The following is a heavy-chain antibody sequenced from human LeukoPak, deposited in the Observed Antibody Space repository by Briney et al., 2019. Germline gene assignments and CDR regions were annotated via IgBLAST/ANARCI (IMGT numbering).Heavy chain of an antibody. CDR3: ARRLVTAGITDFFDS. D-gene: IGHD2-2*01. CDR2: ISPAGDST. CDR1: GFTFSDYS. V-gene: IGHV3-23*01. Sequence: GGSLRLSCTASGFTFSDYSMSWVRQPPGAGLEWVSAISPAGDSTTDADSVKGRFTISRDNSKSTLYLQMNGLTAEDTALYYCARRLVTAGITDFFDSWGQGTLVSVSS. J-gene: IGHJ4*02.